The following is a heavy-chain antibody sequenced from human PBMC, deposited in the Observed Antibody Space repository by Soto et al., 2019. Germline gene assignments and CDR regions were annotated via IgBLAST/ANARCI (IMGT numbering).Heavy chain of an antibody. Sequence: SETLSLTCAVYGGSFSGYYWSWIRQPPGKGLEWIGEINHSGSTNYNPSLKSRVTISVDTPKNQCSLKLSSVTAAETAVYYCARGEIAVAGYHDAFDIWGQGTMVTVSS. V-gene: IGHV4-34*01. CDR3: ARGEIAVAGYHDAFDI. CDR2: INHSGST. J-gene: IGHJ3*02. CDR1: GGSFSGYY. D-gene: IGHD6-19*01.